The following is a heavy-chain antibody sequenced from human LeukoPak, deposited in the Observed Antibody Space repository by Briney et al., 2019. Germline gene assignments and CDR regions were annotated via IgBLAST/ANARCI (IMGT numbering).Heavy chain of an antibody. D-gene: IGHD1-26*01. CDR1: GGSFSGYY. CDR2: IYHSGST. V-gene: IGHV4-34*01. Sequence: SETLSLTCAVYGGSFSGYYWSWIRQPPGKGLEWIGEIYHSGSTNYNPSLKSRVTISVDTSKNQFSLKLSSVTAADTAVYYCARGWELLSYWGQGTLVTVSS. J-gene: IGHJ4*02. CDR3: ARGWELLSY.